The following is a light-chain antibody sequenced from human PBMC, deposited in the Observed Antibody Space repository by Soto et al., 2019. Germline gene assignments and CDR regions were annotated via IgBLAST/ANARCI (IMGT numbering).Light chain of an antibody. V-gene: IGKV3-20*01. CDR3: EQYGSSPRT. CDR2: GAS. Sequence: TQSPGTLSLSPGERATLSCRASQSVGSNLAWYQQKPGQAPRLLISGASNRATGVPARFSGSGSGTDFTLTISRLEPEDSAVYYCEQYGSSPRTFGQGTKVDIK. CDR1: QSVGSN. J-gene: IGKJ1*01.